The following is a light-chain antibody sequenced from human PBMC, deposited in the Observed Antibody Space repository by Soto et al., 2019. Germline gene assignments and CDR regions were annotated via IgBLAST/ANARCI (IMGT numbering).Light chain of an antibody. V-gene: IGKV1-5*03. J-gene: IGKJ1*01. CDR1: QSISDW. Sequence: DIQMTQSPSTLSASIGDRVTITCRASQSISDWLAWHQQKPGKAPKLRIYKASILESGVPSRFSGSGFGTEFTLTINSLQPDDFATYYCQQYDTYWTFGQGTKVEIK. CDR3: QQYDTYWT. CDR2: KAS.